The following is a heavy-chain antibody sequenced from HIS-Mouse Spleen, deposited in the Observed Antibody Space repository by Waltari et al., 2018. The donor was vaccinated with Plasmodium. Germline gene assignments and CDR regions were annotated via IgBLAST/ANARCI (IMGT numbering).Heavy chain of an antibody. Sequence: QVQLVQSGAEVKKPGASVKVACKASGYPFTSYGTSWVRQAPGQGLEWMGWISAYNGNTNYAQKLQGRVTMTTDTSTSTAYMELRSLRSDDTAVYYCARSKGSITMVRDWFDPWGQGTLVTVSS. J-gene: IGHJ5*02. D-gene: IGHD3-10*01. CDR1: GYPFTSYG. CDR3: ARSKGSITMVRDWFDP. V-gene: IGHV1-18*01. CDR2: ISAYNGNT.